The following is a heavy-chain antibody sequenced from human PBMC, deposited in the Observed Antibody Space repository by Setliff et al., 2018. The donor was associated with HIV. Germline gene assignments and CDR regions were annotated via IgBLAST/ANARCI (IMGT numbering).Heavy chain of an antibody. Sequence: ASVKVSCKASGYTFSNYGITWVRQAPGQGLEWMGWITSYNGNTNYAKKFKGRVTMTTDTSTSIAYMELKSLRSEDTAVYYCVRLTADRTNYYYYMDVWGKGTTVTVSS. V-gene: IGHV1-18*01. CDR3: VRLTADRTNYYYYMDV. D-gene: IGHD2-8*01. J-gene: IGHJ6*03. CDR1: GYTFSNYG. CDR2: ITSYNGNT.